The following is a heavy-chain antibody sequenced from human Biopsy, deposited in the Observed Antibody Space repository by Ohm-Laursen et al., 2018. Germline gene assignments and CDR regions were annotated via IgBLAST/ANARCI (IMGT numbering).Heavy chain of an antibody. Sequence: SLRLSCAASRFTFSDYYMSWIRQAPGKGLEWISYLSSRGSNIYYADSVKGRFTVSRDNANNSLFLQMNSLRAEDTAVYYCARFPDFWSGYYVDSWGQGTLVTVSS. J-gene: IGHJ4*02. CDR1: RFTFSDYY. D-gene: IGHD3-3*01. CDR2: LSSRGSNI. CDR3: ARFPDFWSGYYVDS. V-gene: IGHV3-11*01.